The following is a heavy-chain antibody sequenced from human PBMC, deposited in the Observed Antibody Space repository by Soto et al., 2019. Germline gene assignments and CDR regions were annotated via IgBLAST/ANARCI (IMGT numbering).Heavy chain of an antibody. CDR1: GGSFSGYI. CDR3: ARGLISGSHYSGGWYYFDS. V-gene: IGHV4-34*01. Sequence: SATLSLTCDVYGGSFSGYIWTWIRQTPGKGQQWIGQINHSGSANYNPSLKSRVTISVHTSSSQFSLELSSVTAADTAVYYCARGLISGSHYSGGWYYFDSWGQGTQVTVSS. CDR2: INHSGSA. D-gene: IGHD1-26*01. J-gene: IGHJ4*02.